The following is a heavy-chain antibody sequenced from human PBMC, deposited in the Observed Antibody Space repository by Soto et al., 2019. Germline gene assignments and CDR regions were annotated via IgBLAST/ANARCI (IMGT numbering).Heavy chain of an antibody. J-gene: IGHJ6*02. V-gene: IGHV4-39*01. CDR2: IYYSVST. CDR1: GGSISSSSYY. Sequence: SETLSLTCSVSGGSISSSSYYCGWIRQPPGKGLEWIGSIYYSVSTYYNPSLKSRVTISVDTSKNQFSLKLSSVTAADTAVYYCARQDCDSSADYYYYGMAVWGQGTTVTVSS. CDR3: ARQDCDSSADYYYYGMAV. D-gene: IGHD6-6*01.